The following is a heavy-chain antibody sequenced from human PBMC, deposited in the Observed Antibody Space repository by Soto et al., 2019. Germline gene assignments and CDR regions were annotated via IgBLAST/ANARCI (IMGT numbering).Heavy chain of an antibody. CDR1: GFTLSDYY. J-gene: IGHJ3*02. Sequence: PGGSLSLSCSASGFTLSDYYMTWIRQAPGKGLEWVSAISGSGGSTYYADSVKGRFTISRDNSKNTLYLQMNSLRAEDTAVYYCAKDKGSPYSYGLSAFDIWGQGTMVTVSS. V-gene: IGHV3-23*01. D-gene: IGHD5-18*01. CDR3: AKDKGSPYSYGLSAFDI. CDR2: ISGSGGST.